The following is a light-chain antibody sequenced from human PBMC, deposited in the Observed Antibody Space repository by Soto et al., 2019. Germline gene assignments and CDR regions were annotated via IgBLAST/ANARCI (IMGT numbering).Light chain of an antibody. V-gene: IGLV1-40*01. CDR1: SSNIGAGYD. Sequence: QSVLTQPPSVSGAPGQRVTISCTGSSSNIGAGYDVHWYHQVPGTAPKLLIFENNNRPSGVPDRFFVSKSGSSATLAITGLQAEDEADYYCQSYDSSLSSPVFGGGTKLTVL. J-gene: IGLJ2*01. CDR3: QSYDSSLSSPV. CDR2: ENN.